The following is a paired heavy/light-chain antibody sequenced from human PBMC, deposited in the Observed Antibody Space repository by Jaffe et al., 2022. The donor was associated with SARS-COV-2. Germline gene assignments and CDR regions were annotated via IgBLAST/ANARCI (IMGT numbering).Heavy chain of an antibody. D-gene: IGHD3-16*01. Sequence: QVQLQESGPGLVEPSGTLSLTCAVSGDSISSDSWWSWVRQPPGKGLEWIAEIHHSGITHYNPSLRSRVTISMDNCRNHFSLTLTSVTAADTAVYYCARNGPFSPGEYWGQGTLVTVSS. CDR3: ARNGPFSPGEY. J-gene: IGHJ4*02. CDR1: GDSISSDSW. CDR2: IHHSGIT. V-gene: IGHV4-4*02.
Light chain of an antibody. V-gene: IGLV2-8*01. Sequence: QSALTQPPSASGSPGQSVTISCTGTSSDVVGYNYVSWYQQHPGKAPKLMIYEVSKRPSGVPDRFSGSKSGNTASLTVSGLQAEDEADYYCSSYGGSNIFYVFGAGTKVTVL. J-gene: IGLJ1*01. CDR3: SSYGGSNIFYV. CDR2: EVS. CDR1: SSDVVGYNY.